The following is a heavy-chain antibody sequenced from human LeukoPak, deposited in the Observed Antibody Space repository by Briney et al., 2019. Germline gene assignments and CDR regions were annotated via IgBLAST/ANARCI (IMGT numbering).Heavy chain of an antibody. CDR2: IGSKPYGGTT. V-gene: IGHV3-49*04. CDR1: GFTFGEYA. CDR3: TTGIKTADH. J-gene: IGHJ4*02. Sequence: GGSLRLSCTTSGFTFGEYAMSWVRQAPGKGLEWVGFIGSKPYGGTTEYAASVKGRFTISRDDSKSIAYLQMNSLKTEDTAVYYCTTGIKTADHWGQGTLVTVSS. D-gene: IGHD2-15*01.